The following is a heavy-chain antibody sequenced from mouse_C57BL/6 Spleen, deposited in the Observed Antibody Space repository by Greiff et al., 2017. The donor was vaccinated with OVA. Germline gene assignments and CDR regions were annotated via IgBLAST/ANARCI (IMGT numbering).Heavy chain of an antibody. CDR2: IYPGSGST. V-gene: IGHV1-55*01. CDR1: GYTFTSYW. J-gene: IGHJ2*01. D-gene: IGHD2-2*01. Sequence: VQLQQPGAELVKPGASVKMSCKASGYTFTSYWITWVKQRPGQGLEWIGDIYPGSGSTNYNEKFKSKATLTVDTSSSTAYMQLSSLTSEDSAVYYCARGSTMVTSYYFDYWGQGTTLTVSS. CDR3: ARGSTMVTSYYFDY.